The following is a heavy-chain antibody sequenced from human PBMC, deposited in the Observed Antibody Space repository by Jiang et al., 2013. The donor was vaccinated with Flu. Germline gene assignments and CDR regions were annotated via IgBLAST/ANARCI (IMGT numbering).Heavy chain of an antibody. CDR3: ARDSSSSWPIYYFDY. D-gene: IGHD6-13*01. V-gene: IGHV1-46*01. Sequence: GAEVKKPGASVKVSCKASGYTFTSYYMHWVRQAPGQGLEWMGIINPSGGSTSYAQKFQGRVTMTRDTSTSTVYMELSSLRSEDTAVYYCARDSSSSWPIYYFDYWGQGTLVTVSS. CDR2: INPSGGST. J-gene: IGHJ4*02. CDR1: GYTFTSYY.